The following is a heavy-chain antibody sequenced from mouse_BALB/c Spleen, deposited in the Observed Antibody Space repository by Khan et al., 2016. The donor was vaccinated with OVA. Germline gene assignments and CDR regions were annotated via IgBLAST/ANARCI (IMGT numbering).Heavy chain of an antibody. CDR2: MWAGGST. V-gene: IGHV2-9*02. Sequence: VQLQESGPGLVAPSQSLSITCTVSGFSLTNYGVHWVRQPPGKGLEWLGVMWAGGSTNYHSAIMSRLSLTTDNSKSQIFLKVSSLLCDDTAIYYCTVSYYACAWFAYWGQEALVTVSA. CDR3: TVSYYACAWFAY. D-gene: IGHD1-1*01. CDR1: GFSLTNYG. J-gene: IGHJ3*01.